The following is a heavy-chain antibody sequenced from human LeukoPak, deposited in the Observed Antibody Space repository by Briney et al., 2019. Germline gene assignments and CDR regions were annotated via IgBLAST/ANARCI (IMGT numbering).Heavy chain of an antibody. CDR3: ATYIVGATQA. CDR1: GGSFSGYY. J-gene: IGHJ5*02. D-gene: IGHD1-26*01. CDR2: INHSGST. V-gene: IGHV4-34*01. Sequence: SETLSLTCAVYGGSFSGYYWSWIRQPPGKGLEWIGEINHSGSTNYNPSLKSRVTISVDTSKNQFSLKRSSVTAADTAVYYCATYIVGATQAWGQGTLVTVSS.